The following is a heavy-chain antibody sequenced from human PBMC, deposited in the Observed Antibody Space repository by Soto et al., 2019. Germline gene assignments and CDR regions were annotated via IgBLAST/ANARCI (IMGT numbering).Heavy chain of an antibody. J-gene: IGHJ4*01. CDR1: GFTFSSYA. Sequence: EVQLLESGGGLVQPGGSLRLSCAASGFTFSSYALSWVRQAPGKGLEWVSAISGSGGSTYYADSVKGRFTISRDNSKNTLYLQMKSRRAEDSAVYYCAKEQGRAVAGKSYWGQGTLVTVSS. CDR2: ISGSGGST. CDR3: AKEQGRAVAGKSY. V-gene: IGHV3-23*01. D-gene: IGHD6-19*01.